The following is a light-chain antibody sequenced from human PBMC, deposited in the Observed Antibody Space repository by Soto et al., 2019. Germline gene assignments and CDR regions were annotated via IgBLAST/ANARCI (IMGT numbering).Light chain of an antibody. V-gene: IGKV1-6*01. Sequence: AIQVTQSPSSLSASVGDRVTITCRTSQGIRSALGWYQQKPGKVPKLLIYAASTLQSGVPSRFSGSVSGKDFTLTISSLQPEDFATYYCLLDYAYFWAFGQGTKVDIK. CDR2: AAS. CDR1: QGIRSA. CDR3: LLDYAYFWA. J-gene: IGKJ1*01.